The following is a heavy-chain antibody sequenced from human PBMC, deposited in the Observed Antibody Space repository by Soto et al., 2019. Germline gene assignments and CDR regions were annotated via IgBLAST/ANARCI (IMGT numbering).Heavy chain of an antibody. J-gene: IGHJ4*02. D-gene: IGHD3-10*01. V-gene: IGHV5-51*01. CDR2: IYPGDSDT. CDR3: ARRRYYYGSGSYHGFDY. Sequence: GESLKISCKGSGYSFTSYWIGWVRQMPGKRLEWMGIIYPGDSDTRYSPSFQGQVTISAGKSISTAYLQWSSLKASDTAMYYCARRRYYYGSGSYHGFDYWGQGTLVTVSS. CDR1: GYSFTSYW.